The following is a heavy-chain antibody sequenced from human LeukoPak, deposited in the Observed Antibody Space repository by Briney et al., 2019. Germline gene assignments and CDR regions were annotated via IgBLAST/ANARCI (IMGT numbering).Heavy chain of an antibody. J-gene: IGHJ4*02. CDR3: AKDLGWELPAEAY. CDR2: IYGSGVSI. V-gene: IGHV3-23*01. Sequence: AEGSLRLSCVASGFTFEKYVMNWVRQAPGKGLEWLATIYGSGVSISYADSVKGRFTISRDNSKNTLYLQMNSLGAEDTAMYFCAKDLGWELPAEAYWGQGILVTVSS. D-gene: IGHD1-26*01. CDR1: GFTFEKYV.